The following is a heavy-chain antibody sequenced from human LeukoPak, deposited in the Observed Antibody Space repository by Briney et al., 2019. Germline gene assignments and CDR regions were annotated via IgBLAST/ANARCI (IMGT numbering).Heavy chain of an antibody. CDR1: GFTFSSYA. V-gene: IGHV3-23*01. J-gene: IGHJ4*02. D-gene: IGHD3-16*01. CDR2: ISGSGGST. Sequence: GGSLRLSCAASGFTFSSYAMSWVRQAPGKGLEWVSAISGSGGSTYYADSGKGRFTISRDNSKNTLYLQMNSLRAEDTAVYYCAKDFQFTPPLLGFDYWGQGTLVTVSS. CDR3: AKDFQFTPPLLGFDY.